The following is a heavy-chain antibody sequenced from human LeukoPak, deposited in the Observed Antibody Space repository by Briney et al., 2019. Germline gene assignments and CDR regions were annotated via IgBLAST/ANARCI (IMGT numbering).Heavy chain of an antibody. J-gene: IGHJ6*03. CDR2: IKQDGSEK. D-gene: IGHD1-14*01. CDR1: GFTLSSYW. Sequence: GGSLRLSCAASGFTLSSYWMSWVRQAPGKGLEWVANIKQDGSEKYYVDSVKGRFTISRDNAKNSLYLQMNSLRAEDTAVYYCARDDRPGPYYYYMDVWGKGTTVTVSS. CDR3: ARDDRPGPYYYYMDV. V-gene: IGHV3-7*01.